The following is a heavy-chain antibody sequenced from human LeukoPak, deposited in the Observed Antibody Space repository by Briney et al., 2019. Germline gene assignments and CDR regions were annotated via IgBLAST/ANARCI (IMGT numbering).Heavy chain of an antibody. CDR1: GFTFSSYA. J-gene: IGHJ4*02. V-gene: IGHV3-64*01. CDR3: ARVGQAVAGLDH. CDR2: ISSNGGST. Sequence: GGSLRLSCAASGFTFSSYAMHWVRQAPGKGLEYVSAISSNGGSTYYANSVKGRFTISRDNSKNTLYLQMGSLRAEDMAVYYCARVGQAVAGLDHWGQGTLVTVSS. D-gene: IGHD6-19*01.